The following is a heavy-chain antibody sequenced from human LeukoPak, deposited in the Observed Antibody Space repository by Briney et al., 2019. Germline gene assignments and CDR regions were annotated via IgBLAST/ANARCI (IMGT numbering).Heavy chain of an antibody. CDR1: GFTFSSYS. CDR3: ARGGIAVAGNWGYYFDY. V-gene: IGHV3-21*01. J-gene: IGHJ4*02. D-gene: IGHD6-19*01. CDR2: ISSSSYI. Sequence: GSLRLSCAASGFTFSSYSMNWVRQAPGKGLEWVSSISSSSYIYYADSVKGRFTISRDNAKNSLYLQMNNLRAEDTAVYYCARGGIAVAGNWGYYFDYWGQGTLVTVSS.